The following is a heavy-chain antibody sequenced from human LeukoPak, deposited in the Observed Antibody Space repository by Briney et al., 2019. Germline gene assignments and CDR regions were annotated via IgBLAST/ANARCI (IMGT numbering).Heavy chain of an antibody. J-gene: IGHJ5*02. D-gene: IGHD1-26*01. CDR1: GGSISSYY. V-gene: IGHV4-59*01. CDR2: IYYSGST. CDR3: AGGDGGSSSSWFAP. Sequence: PSETLSLTCTVSGGSISSYYWSWIRQPPGKGLEWIGYIYYSGSTNYNPSLKSRVTISVDTSKNQFSLKLSSVTAADTAVYYCAGGDGGSSSSWFAPWGKGPLVTVSS.